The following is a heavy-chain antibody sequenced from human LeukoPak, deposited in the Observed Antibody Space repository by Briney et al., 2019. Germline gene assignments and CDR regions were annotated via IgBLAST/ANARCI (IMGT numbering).Heavy chain of an antibody. Sequence: PSETLSLTCTVSGGSISSYYWSWIRQPPGKGLEWTGYIYYSGSTNYNPSLKSRVTISVDTSKNQFSLKLSSVTAADTAVYYCARGVIFDYWGQGTLVTVSS. CDR3: ARGVIFDY. CDR2: IYYSGST. V-gene: IGHV4-59*01. D-gene: IGHD3-22*01. CDR1: GGSISSYY. J-gene: IGHJ4*02.